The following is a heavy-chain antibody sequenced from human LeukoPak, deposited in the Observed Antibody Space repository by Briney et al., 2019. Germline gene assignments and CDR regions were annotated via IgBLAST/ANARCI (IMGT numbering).Heavy chain of an antibody. CDR3: ARELVVVPAAMRGNFDY. V-gene: IGHV1-69*04. D-gene: IGHD2-2*01. CDR2: IIPILGIA. Sequence: SVKVSCKASGGTFSSYAISWVRRAPGQGLEWMGRIIPILGIANHAQKFQGRVTITADKSTSTAYMELSSLRSEDTAVYYCARELVVVPAAMRGNFDYWGQGTLVTVSS. J-gene: IGHJ4*02. CDR1: GGTFSSYA.